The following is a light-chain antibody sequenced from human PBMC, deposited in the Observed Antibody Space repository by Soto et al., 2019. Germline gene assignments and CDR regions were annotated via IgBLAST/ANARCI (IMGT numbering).Light chain of an antibody. CDR1: QSVSSSY. CDR2: GAS. Sequence: VLTQSVGAVSLSQGERATLSSRDSQSVSSSYIDWYQQKPGQAPRLLIYGASSRATGIPDRFSGSGSGTDFTLIISGLEPEDFAVYYCQEYGSSPKSFGQGTKA. J-gene: IGKJ1*01. CDR3: QEYGSSPKS. V-gene: IGKV3-20*01.